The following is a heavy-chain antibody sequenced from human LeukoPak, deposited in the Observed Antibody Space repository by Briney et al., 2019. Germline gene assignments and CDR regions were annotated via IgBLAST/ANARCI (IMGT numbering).Heavy chain of an antibody. V-gene: IGHV4-34*01. J-gene: IGHJ4*02. D-gene: IGHD3-9*01. Sequence: SETLSLTCAVYGGSFSGYYWSWIRQPPGKGLEWIGEINHSGSTNYNPSLKSRVTISVDTSKNQFSLKLSSVTAADTAVYYCARGPSREYDILTYYFDYWGQGTLVTVSS. CDR2: INHSGST. CDR3: ARGPSREYDILTYYFDY. CDR1: GGSFSGYY.